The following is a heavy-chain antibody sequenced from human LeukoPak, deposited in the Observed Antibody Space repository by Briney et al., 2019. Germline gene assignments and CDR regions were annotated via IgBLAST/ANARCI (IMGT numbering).Heavy chain of an antibody. Sequence: GGSLRLSCVGAGFTFSTYSMNWVRQAPGKGPEWISHIARDGTTYYAGSVKGRFTISRDNAKNSLSLQMNSLRDDDTALYYCVRDQHYAFDIWGQGTMVTVSS. D-gene: IGHD1-26*01. CDR2: IARDGTT. V-gene: IGHV3-48*02. CDR3: VRDQHYAFDI. CDR1: GFTFSTYS. J-gene: IGHJ3*02.